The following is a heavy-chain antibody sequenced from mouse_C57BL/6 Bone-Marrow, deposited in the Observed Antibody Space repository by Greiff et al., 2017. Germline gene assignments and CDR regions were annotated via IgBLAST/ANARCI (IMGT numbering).Heavy chain of an antibody. CDR2: IDPENGDT. V-gene: IGHV14-4*01. CDR3: TNRGLHPSFDV. D-gene: IGHD2-4*01. Sequence: EVKLQESGAELVRPGASVKLSCTASGFNIKDDYMHWVKQRPEQGLEWIGWIDPENGDTEYASKFKGKATITADTSSHTAYLQLSSLTSEDTAVYYCTNRGLHPSFDVWGTGTTVTVST. J-gene: IGHJ1*03. CDR1: GFNIKDDY.